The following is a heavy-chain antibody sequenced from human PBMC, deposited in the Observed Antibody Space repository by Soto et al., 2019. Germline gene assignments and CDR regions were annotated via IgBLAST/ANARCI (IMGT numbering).Heavy chain of an antibody. CDR1: GGSISSSNW. CDR2: IYHSGST. CDR3: ARSLDYYDSSGYSRAFQH. D-gene: IGHD3-22*01. V-gene: IGHV4-4*02. Sequence: QVQLQESGPGLVKPSGTLSLTCAVSGGSISSSNWWSWVRQPPGKGLEWIGEIYHSGSTNYNPSLKVRVTISVDKSKNQFSLKLSSVTAADTAVYYCARSLDYYDSSGYSRAFQHWGQGTLVTVSS. J-gene: IGHJ1*01.